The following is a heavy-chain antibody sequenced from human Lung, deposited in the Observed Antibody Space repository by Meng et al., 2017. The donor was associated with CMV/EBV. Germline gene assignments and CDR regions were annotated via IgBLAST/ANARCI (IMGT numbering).Heavy chain of an antibody. CDR1: GYTLTELS. D-gene: IGHD3-22*01. J-gene: IGHJ4*02. V-gene: IGHV1-24*01. CDR2: FDPEDGET. Sequence: SVKVSXKVSGYTLTELSRHWVRQAPGKGLEWMGGFDPEDGETIYAQHFQGRVTMTEDTSTDTAYMELSSLTSEDTAVYYCATGHYDSRGYYSRTLSYWGQGXLVTGS. CDR3: ATGHYDSRGYYSRTLSY.